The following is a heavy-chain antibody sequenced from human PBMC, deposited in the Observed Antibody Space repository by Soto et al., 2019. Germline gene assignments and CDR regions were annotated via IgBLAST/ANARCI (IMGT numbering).Heavy chain of an antibody. CDR2: ISGSGGST. J-gene: IGHJ6*03. D-gene: IGHD2-2*01. V-gene: IGHV3-23*01. CDR3: AKAGYCSSATCATRSYYMDV. Sequence: GGSLRLSCAASGFTFSSYAMGWVRQAPGKGLEWVSAISGSGGSTYYADSVKGRFTISSDNSKNTLYLQMNSLRAEDTAVYYRAKAGYCSSATCATRSYYMDVWGKGTTVTVSS. CDR1: GFTFSSYA.